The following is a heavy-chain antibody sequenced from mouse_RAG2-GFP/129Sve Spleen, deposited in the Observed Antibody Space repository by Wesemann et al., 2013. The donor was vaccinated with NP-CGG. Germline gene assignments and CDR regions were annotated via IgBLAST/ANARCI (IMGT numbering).Heavy chain of an antibody. V-gene: IGHV3-8*02. Sequence: GYISYSGSTYYNPSLKSRISITRDTSKNQYYLQLNSVTTEDTATYYCARYGNYYAMDYWGGSRGTSVTVSS. CDR2: ISYSGST. D-gene: IGHD2-1*01. CDR3: ARYGNYYAMDY. J-gene: IGHJ4*01.